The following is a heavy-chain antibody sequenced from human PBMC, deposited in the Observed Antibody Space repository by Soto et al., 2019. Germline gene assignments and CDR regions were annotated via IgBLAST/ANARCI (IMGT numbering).Heavy chain of an antibody. Sequence: TGVSLRLSCAASGFTFSSYAMHWVRQAPGKGLEWVAVISYDGSNKYYADSVKGRFTISRDNSKNTLYLQMNSLRAEDTAVYYCARDDSSSSRLGWFDPWGQGTLVTVSS. CDR2: ISYDGSNK. V-gene: IGHV3-30-3*01. J-gene: IGHJ5*02. D-gene: IGHD6-6*01. CDR1: GFTFSSYA. CDR3: ARDDSSSSRLGWFDP.